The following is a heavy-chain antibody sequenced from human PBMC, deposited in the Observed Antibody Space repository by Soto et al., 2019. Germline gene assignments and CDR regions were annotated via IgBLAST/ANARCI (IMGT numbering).Heavy chain of an antibody. V-gene: IGHV3-74*01. Sequence: GGSLRLSCAASGFTFSSYWMHWVRQAPGKGLVWVSRINSDGSSTNYADSVKGRFTISRDNAKNTLYLQMNSLRAEDTAVYYCDRDQTAVDWYDPWGQGTLVTVSS. CDR2: INSDGSST. J-gene: IGHJ5*02. D-gene: IGHD2-21*02. CDR1: GFTFSSYW. CDR3: DRDQTAVDWYDP.